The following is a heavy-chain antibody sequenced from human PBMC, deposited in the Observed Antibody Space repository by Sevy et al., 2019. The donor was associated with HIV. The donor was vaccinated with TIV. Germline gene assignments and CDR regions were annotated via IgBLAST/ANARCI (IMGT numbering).Heavy chain of an antibody. D-gene: IGHD3-10*01. CDR1: GYTFSNYY. CDR2: INPNSGGT. J-gene: IGHJ6*02. V-gene: IGHV1-2*06. CDR3: ARERITMVEGVFITTYYHYGMDV. Sequence: ASVKVSCKASGYTFSNYYMDWVRQAPGQGLEWMGRINPNSGGTNYAQTVQGRVTMTRDTSIRTAYMELTRLRSDDTAVYYCARERITMVEGVFITTYYHYGMDVWGQGTTVTVSS.